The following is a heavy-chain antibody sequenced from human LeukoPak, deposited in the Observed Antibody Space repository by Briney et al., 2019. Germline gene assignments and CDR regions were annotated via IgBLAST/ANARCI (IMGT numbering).Heavy chain of an antibody. CDR1: GGSISSYY. J-gene: IGHJ4*02. V-gene: IGHV4-4*07. D-gene: IGHD2-2*01. CDR3: ARGTSIPAALLTFDY. CDR2: IYTSGST. Sequence: PSETLSLTCTVSGGSISSYYWSWIRQPAGKGLEWIGRIYTSGSTNYNPSLKSRVTISVDTSKNQFSLKLSSVTAADTAVYYCARGTSIPAALLTFDYWGQGTLVTVSS.